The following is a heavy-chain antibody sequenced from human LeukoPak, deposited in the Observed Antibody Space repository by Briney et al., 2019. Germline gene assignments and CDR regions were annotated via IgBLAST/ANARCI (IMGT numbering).Heavy chain of an antibody. CDR1: GFTFSNYA. Sequence: GGSLRLSCVGSGFTFSNYAITWVRQAPGRGLEWGSAIRGSDENTYYADSVRGRFTISRDISKNTLYLQLTSLRAEDTAMYYCAKDSRGSSVRVFDYWAQGTLVIVST. CDR2: IRGSDENT. V-gene: IGHV3-23*01. J-gene: IGHJ4*02. CDR3: AKDSRGSSVRVFDY. D-gene: IGHD5/OR15-5a*01.